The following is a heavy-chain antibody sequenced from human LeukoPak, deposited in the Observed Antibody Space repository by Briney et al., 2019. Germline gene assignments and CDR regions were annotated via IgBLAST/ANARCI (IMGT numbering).Heavy chain of an antibody. J-gene: IGHJ3*02. D-gene: IGHD4-17*01. V-gene: IGHV4-34*01. CDR2: INHSGST. CDR1: GGSFSTYY. Sequence: PSETLSLTCAVYGGSFSTYYWSWIRQPPGKGLEWIGEINHSGSTNYNPSLKSRVTISVDTSKNQFSLKLSSVTAADTAVYYCARRLRYGAFDIWGQGTMVTVSS. CDR3: ARRLRYGAFDI.